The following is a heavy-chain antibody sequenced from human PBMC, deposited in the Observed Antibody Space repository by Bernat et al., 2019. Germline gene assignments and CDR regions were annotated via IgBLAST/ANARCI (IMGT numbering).Heavy chain of an antibody. D-gene: IGHD6-13*01. CDR1: GFTFSSYA. J-gene: IGHJ2*01. CDR2: ISGSGGST. Sequence: EVRLLESGGGLVQPGGSLRLSCAASGFTFSSYAMSWVRQAPGKGLEWVSAISGSGGSTYYADSVKGRFTISRDNSKNTLYLQMNSLRAEDTAVYYCAKASYSSSWENWYFDLWGRGTLVTVSS. CDR3: AKASYSSSWENWYFDL. V-gene: IGHV3-23*01.